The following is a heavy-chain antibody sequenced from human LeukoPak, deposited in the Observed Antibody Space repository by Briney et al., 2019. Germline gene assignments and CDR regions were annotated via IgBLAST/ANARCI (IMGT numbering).Heavy chain of an antibody. CDR3: ARGLTSPGSYYYYYYGMDV. D-gene: IGHD4-4*01. Sequence: SETLPLTCAVSGGSISSGGYSWSWIRQPPGKGLEWIGYIYHSGSTYYNPSLKSRVTISVDRSKNQFSLKLSSVTAADTAVYYCARGLTSPGSYYYYYYGMDVWGQGTTVTVSS. J-gene: IGHJ6*02. CDR1: GGSISSGGYS. V-gene: IGHV4-30-2*01. CDR2: IYHSGST.